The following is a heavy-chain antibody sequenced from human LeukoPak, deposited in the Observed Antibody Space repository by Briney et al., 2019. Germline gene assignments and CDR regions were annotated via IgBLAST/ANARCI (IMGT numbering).Heavy chain of an antibody. CDR3: ASARTRVTGSHTPSYYFDY. V-gene: IGHV1-46*01. Sequence: ASVKVSCKASGYTFTSYYMHWVRQAPGRGLEWMGIINPSGGSTSYAQKFQGRVTMTRDTSISTAYMELSSLRSEDTAVYYCASARTRVTGSHTPSYYFDYWGQGTLVTVSS. D-gene: IGHD4-11*01. CDR2: INPSGGST. CDR1: GYTFTSYY. J-gene: IGHJ4*02.